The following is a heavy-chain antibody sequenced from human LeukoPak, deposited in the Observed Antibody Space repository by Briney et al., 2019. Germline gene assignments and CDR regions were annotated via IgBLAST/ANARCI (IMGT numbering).Heavy chain of an antibody. Sequence: PGGSLRLSCVASEFTFRSYDMHWVRQAPGKGLEWVAVISYDGSNKDYADSVKGRFTISRDSSKNTLFLQMNRLRPEDAAVYYCAKAPVTTCRGAFCYPFDYWGLGTLVTVSS. J-gene: IGHJ4*02. CDR2: ISYDGSNK. D-gene: IGHD2-15*01. CDR3: AKAPVTTCRGAFCYPFDY. V-gene: IGHV3-30*18. CDR1: EFTFRSYD.